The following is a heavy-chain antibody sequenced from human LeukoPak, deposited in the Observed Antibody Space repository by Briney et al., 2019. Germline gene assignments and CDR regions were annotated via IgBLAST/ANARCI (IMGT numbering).Heavy chain of an antibody. CDR1: GYTFTGYY. D-gene: IGHD6-13*01. CDR2: INPNNGVT. Sequence: EASVKVSCKASGYTFTGYYMHWVRQVPGQGLEWMGCINPNNGVTNCAQMFQGRVTMTRDTSINTAYMELSRLRSDDTAVYYCARDLAADLDYWGQGTLVSVSS. V-gene: IGHV1-2*02. CDR3: ARDLAADLDY. J-gene: IGHJ4*02.